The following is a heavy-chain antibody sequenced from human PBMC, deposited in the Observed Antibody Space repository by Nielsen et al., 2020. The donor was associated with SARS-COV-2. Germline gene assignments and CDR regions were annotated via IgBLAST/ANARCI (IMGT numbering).Heavy chain of an antibody. V-gene: IGHV5-10-1*01. CDR3: ATHWPSNWYSDF. CDR2: IDPRDSYT. D-gene: IGHD2-21*01. J-gene: IGHJ4*02. CDR1: GYSSSTSW. Sequence: GGSLRLSCKASGYSSSTSWITWMRQTPGKGLEWIGRIDPRDSYTNYSPSFKGHVTMSVDKSRTTSGRTTAYLQWRSLEASDTAVFYCATHWPSNWYSDFWGQGTLVTVSS.